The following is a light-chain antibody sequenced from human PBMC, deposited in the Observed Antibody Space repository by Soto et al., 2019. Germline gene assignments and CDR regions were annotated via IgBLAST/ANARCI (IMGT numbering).Light chain of an antibody. V-gene: IGKV3-15*01. CDR1: QSVSSK. Sequence: SPATLSVSKGERASLSCRASQSVSSKLAWYQQKPGQAPRLLIYDASTRATGIPARFSGSGSGTEFTLTISSLQSEDFAVYYCQQFNNWPRTFGQGTKVDIK. J-gene: IGKJ1*01. CDR3: QQFNNWPRT. CDR2: DAS.